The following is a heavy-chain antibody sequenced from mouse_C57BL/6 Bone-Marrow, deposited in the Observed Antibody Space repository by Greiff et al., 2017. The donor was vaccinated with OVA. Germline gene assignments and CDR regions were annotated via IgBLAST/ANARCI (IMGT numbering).Heavy chain of an antibody. J-gene: IGHJ2*01. CDR1: GYTFTSYG. V-gene: IGHV1-81*01. D-gene: IGHD2-12*01. CDR2: IYPRSGNT. Sequence: VKLMESGAELARPGASVKLSCKASGYTFTSYGISWVKQRTGQGLEWIGEIYPRSGNTYYNEKFKGKATLTADKSSSTAYMELRSLTSEDSAVYFCARGAYYSFYFDYWGQGTTLTVSS. CDR3: ARGAYYSFYFDY.